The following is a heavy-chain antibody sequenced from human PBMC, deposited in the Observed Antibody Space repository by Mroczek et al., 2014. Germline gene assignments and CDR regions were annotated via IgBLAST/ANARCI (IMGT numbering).Heavy chain of an antibody. V-gene: IGHV4-34*01. J-gene: IGHJ4*02. CDR3: AGLGGSSSNFDY. Sequence: QVQLQQWGAGLLKPSETLSLTCAVYGGSFSGYYWSWIRQPPGKGLEWIGEINHSGSTNYNPSLKSRVTISVDTSKNQFSLKLSSVTAADTAVYYCAGLGGSSSNFDYWGQGTLVTVSS. D-gene: IGHD6-6*01. CDR1: GGSFSGYY. CDR2: INHSGST.